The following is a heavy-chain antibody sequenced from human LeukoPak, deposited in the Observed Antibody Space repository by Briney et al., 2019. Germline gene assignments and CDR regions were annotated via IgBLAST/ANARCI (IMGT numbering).Heavy chain of an antibody. V-gene: IGHV1-18*04. CDR1: GYTFTSYG. CDR2: ISAYNGNT. CDR3: ARDLNWGAAASWFDY. J-gene: IGHJ4*02. Sequence: ASVKVSCKASGYTFTSYGISWVRQAPGQGLEWMGWISAYNGNTNYAQKLQGRVTMTTDTSTRTAYMELRSLRSDDTAVYYCARDLNWGAAASWFDYWGQGTLVTVSS. D-gene: IGHD6-13*01.